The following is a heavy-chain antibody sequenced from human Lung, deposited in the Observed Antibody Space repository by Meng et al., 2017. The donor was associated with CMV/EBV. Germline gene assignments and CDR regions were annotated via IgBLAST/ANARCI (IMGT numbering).Heavy chain of an antibody. CDR3: AREEAMVGYYTNWFDA. V-gene: IGHV3-23*01. J-gene: IGHJ5*02. CDR1: GFTFSTYD. Sequence: SCTASGFTFSTYDFHWVRQPTGKGLEWVSSISGSVGNTYYADSVKGRFTISRDNSGDTLYMQMSSLRAEDTAVYYCAREEAMVGYYTNWFDAWGQGALVTVSS. D-gene: IGHD5-18*01. CDR2: ISGSVGNT.